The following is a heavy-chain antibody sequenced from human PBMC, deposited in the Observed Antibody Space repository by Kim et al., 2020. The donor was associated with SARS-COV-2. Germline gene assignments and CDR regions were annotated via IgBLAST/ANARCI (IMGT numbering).Heavy chain of an antibody. CDR3: AKINYYDSSGYPN. D-gene: IGHD3-22*01. CDR1: GFTFSSYA. J-gene: IGHJ4*02. Sequence: GSLRLSCAASGFTFSSYAMSWVRQAPGKGLEWVSAISGSGGITYYADSVKGRFTISRDNSKNTLYLQMNSLRAEDTAVYYCAKINYYDSSGYPNWGQGTLVTVSS. CDR2: ISGSGGIT. V-gene: IGHV3-23*01.